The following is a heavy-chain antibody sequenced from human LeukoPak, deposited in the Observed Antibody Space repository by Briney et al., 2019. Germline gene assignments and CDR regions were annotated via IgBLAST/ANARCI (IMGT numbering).Heavy chain of an antibody. V-gene: IGHV3-23*01. CDR3: AIPPPSYYDFWSGYYTFDY. Sequence: PGGSLRRSCAASGFTSSSYAMSWVRQAPGKGLEWVSAISGSGGSTYYADSVKGRFTISRDNSKNTLYLQMNSLRAEDTAVYYCAIPPPSYYDFWSGYYTFDYWGQGTLVTVSS. J-gene: IGHJ4*02. CDR2: ISGSGGST. CDR1: GFTSSSYA. D-gene: IGHD3-3*01.